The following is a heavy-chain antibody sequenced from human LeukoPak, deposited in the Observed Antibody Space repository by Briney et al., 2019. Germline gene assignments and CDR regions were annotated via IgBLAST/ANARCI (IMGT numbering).Heavy chain of an antibody. CDR1: GYSISSGDYY. CDR2: VDLGGTS. D-gene: IGHD2-2*01. J-gene: IGHJ5*02. CDR3: AREGAYCSGTDCFATTVDA. Sequence: PSETLSLTCNVSGYSISSGDYYWTWIRQPAGKGLEWIGRVDLGGTSSYNHSLISRVTVSVDPSKNQFSLSLTSVTAADTATYYCAREGAYCSGTDCFATTVDAWGPGALVTVSS. V-gene: IGHV4-61*02.